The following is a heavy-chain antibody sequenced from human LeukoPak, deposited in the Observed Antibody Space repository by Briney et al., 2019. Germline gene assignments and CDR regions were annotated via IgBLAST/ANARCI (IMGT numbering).Heavy chain of an antibody. D-gene: IGHD3-3*01. CDR3: ARLYYDFWSGYSTNNWFDP. J-gene: IGHJ5*02. CDR2: IYHSGST. V-gene: IGHV4-38-2*01. Sequence: SETLSLTCAVSGYSISSDYYWGWIRQPPGKGLEWIGTIYHSGSTYYNPSLKSRGTISVDTSKNQFYLKLSSVTAADTAVYYCARLYYDFWSGYSTNNWFDPWGQGTLVTVSS. CDR1: GYSISSDYY.